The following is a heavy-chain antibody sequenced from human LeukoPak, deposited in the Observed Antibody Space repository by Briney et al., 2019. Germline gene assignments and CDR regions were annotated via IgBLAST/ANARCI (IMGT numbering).Heavy chain of an antibody. V-gene: IGHV3-23*01. J-gene: IGHJ4*02. CDR1: GFTFSSYA. CDR2: ISGSSGST. CDR3: AKAYSSSYLYFDY. D-gene: IGHD6-13*01. Sequence: PGGSLRLSCAASGFTFSSYAMSWVRQAPGKGLEWVSAISGSSGSTYYADSVKGRFTISRDNSKNTLYLQMNSLRAEDTAVYYCAKAYSSSYLYFDYWGQGTLVTVSS.